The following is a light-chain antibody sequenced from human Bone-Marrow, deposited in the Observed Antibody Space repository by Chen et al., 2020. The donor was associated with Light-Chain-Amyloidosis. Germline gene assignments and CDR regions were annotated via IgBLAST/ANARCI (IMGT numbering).Light chain of an antibody. CDR1: QDLRNS. J-gene: IGKJ1*01. Sequence: DIQMTQAPSSLSASLGDSVNITFRASQDLRNSLAGYQEKPGRVPNLPIYGSYTLRSGVPSRFRGSGSGTDFTRTITSLQADDAANYYCQKYDNVPATFGQGTKVEIK. CDR2: GSY. CDR3: QKYDNVPAT. V-gene: IGKV1-27*01.